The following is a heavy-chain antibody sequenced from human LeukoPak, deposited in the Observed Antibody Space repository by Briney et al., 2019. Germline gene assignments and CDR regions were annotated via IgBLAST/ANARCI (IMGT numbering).Heavy chain of an antibody. CDR3: VRGYCSGGTCYLDH. CDR2: IGSSSSYI. V-gene: IGHV3-21*01. J-gene: IGHJ4*02. D-gene: IGHD2-15*01. CDR1: GFSFSNYN. Sequence: GGSLRLSCAASGFSFSNYNMNWVRQAPGRGLEWVSSIGSSSSYIYYADSLKGRFTISRDNAKNSLYLQVNSLRAEDTAVYFCVRGYCSGGTCYLDHWGQGTLVTVSS.